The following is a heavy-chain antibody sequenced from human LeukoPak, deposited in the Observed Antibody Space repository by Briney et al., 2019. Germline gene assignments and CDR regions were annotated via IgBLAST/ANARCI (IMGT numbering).Heavy chain of an antibody. CDR2: IYTSGST. CDR1: GGSISSGSYY. D-gene: IGHD6-6*01. CDR3: ARTKEYTTSSFDY. Sequence: PSQTLSLTCTVSGGSISSGSYYWSWIRQPAGKGLEWIGRIYTSGSTNHNPSLNSRVTISAGTSKNQFSLKLSSVTAADTAVYYCARTKEYTTSSFDYWGQGTLVTVSS. J-gene: IGHJ4*02. V-gene: IGHV4-61*02.